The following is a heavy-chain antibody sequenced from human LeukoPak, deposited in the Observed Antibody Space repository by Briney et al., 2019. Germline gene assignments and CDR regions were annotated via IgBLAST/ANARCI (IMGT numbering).Heavy chain of an antibody. CDR3: ARQLPTAAADTRGYFDY. CDR2: MFYGGTN. CDR1: GGSTSNADYY. Sequence: PSETLSLTCSVSGGSTSNADYYWGWIRQAPGKGLEWIGSMFYGGTNHYNPSPKSRATISVDTSKNQFSLKLTSVTAADAAIYYCARQLPTAAADTRGYFDYWGQGAVVTVSS. D-gene: IGHD6-13*01. V-gene: IGHV4-39*01. J-gene: IGHJ4*01.